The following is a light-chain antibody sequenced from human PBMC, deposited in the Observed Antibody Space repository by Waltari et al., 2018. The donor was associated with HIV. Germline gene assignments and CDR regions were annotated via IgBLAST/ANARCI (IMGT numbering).Light chain of an antibody. J-gene: IGKJ4*01. CDR2: DAS. V-gene: IGKV1-33*01. CDR3: QQSDNLPHT. Sequence: DIQMTQSPSSLSASVGDIVPITCQASQDISKYLHWYQQKPGKAPNLLFYDASNLETGVPSSFRGSGSETYFTFTISCLQPEDIATYYCQQSDNLPHTFGGGTKV. CDR1: QDISKY.